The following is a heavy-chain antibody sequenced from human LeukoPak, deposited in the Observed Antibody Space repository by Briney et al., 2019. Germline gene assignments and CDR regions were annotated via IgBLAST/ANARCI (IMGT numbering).Heavy chain of an antibody. V-gene: IGHV3-11*05. CDR1: GFTFSDSY. CDR2: ISSSSSYT. Sequence: GGSLRLSCAASGFTFSDSYMSWIRQAPGKGLEWVSYISSSSSYTNYADSVKGRFTISRDNAKNSLYLQMNSLRAEDTAVYYCAREASRGWGTRIDSWGKGPLVTVS. CDR3: AREASRGWGTRIDS. D-gene: IGHD6-19*01. J-gene: IGHJ4*02.